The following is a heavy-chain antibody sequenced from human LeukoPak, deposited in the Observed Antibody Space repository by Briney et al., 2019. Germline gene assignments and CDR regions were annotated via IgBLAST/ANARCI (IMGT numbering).Heavy chain of an antibody. J-gene: IGHJ4*02. CDR3: ARHAAAAGPFDY. CDR1: GYTFIDYG. CDR2: ISTYNGHT. D-gene: IGHD6-13*01. V-gene: IGHV1-18*01. Sequence: ASVKVSCMASGYTFIDYGVSWVRQAPGQGLEWMGWISTYNGHTYYAQKLQGRVTMTTATSTTTAYMELRSLRSDDTAVYHCARHAAAAGPFDYWGQGTPVTVSS.